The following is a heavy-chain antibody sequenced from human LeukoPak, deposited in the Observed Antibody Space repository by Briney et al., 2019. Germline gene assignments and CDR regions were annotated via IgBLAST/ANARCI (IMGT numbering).Heavy chain of an antibody. Sequence: EASVTVSCKASGYTFTSYDINWVRQAPGQGLEWMGWMNPNSGNTGYAQKFQGRVTMTRNTSISTAYMELSSLRSEDTAVYYCARGLTLLWFGEGGWGQGTLVTVSS. CDR3: ARGLTLLWFGEGG. CDR1: GYTFTSYD. J-gene: IGHJ4*02. D-gene: IGHD3-10*01. CDR2: MNPNSGNT. V-gene: IGHV1-8*01.